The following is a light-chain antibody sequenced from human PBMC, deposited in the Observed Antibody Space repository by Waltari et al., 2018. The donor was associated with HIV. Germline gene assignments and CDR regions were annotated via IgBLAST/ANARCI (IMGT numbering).Light chain of an antibody. J-gene: IGLJ2*01. CDR3: QVWDSSRDRV. CDR1: NIGSKS. CDR2: DDR. V-gene: IGLV3-21*02. Sequence: SYVLTQPPSASVAPRQTARITCGGNNIGSKSVHWYQKKPGQAPVLVVYDDRDRPSGIPERFSGCNSGNTATLTISRVEAGDEADYYCQVWDSSRDRVFGGGTKLTVL.